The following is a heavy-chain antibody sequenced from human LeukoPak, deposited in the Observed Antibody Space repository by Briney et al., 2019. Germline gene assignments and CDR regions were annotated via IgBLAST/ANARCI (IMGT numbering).Heavy chain of an antibody. J-gene: IGHJ1*01. D-gene: IGHD4-17*01. CDR1: GFTFSNAW. CDR3: TTDLDGDYEEYFQH. Sequence: GGSLRLSCAASGFTFSNAWMSWVRHAPGKGLEWVGRIKSKTDGGTTDYAAPVKGRFTISRDDSKNTLYLQMNSLKTEDTAVYYCTTDLDGDYEEYFQHWGQGTLVTVSS. CDR2: IKSKTDGGTT. V-gene: IGHV3-15*01.